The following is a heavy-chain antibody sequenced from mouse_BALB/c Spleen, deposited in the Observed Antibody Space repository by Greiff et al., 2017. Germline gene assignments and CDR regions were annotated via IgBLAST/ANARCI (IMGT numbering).Heavy chain of an antibody. CDR2: IDPENGDT. CDR1: GFNIKDYY. V-gene: IGHV14-4*02. CDR3: ARSPYYGLAWFAY. J-gene: IGHJ3*01. Sequence: VQLQQSGAELVRSGASVKLSCTASGFNIKDYYMHWVKQRPEQGLEWIGWIDPENGDTEYAPKFQGKATMTADTSSNTAYLQLSSLTSEDTAVYYCARSPYYGLAWFAYWGQGTLVTVSA. D-gene: IGHD1-1*02.